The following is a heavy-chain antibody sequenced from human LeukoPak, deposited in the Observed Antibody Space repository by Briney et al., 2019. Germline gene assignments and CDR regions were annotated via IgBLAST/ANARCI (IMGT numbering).Heavy chain of an antibody. J-gene: IGHJ5*02. V-gene: IGHV4-39*07. CDR3: ARARGIAARPRWFDP. CDR1: GGSISSSSYY. D-gene: IGHD6-6*01. Sequence: SETLSLTCTVSGGSISSSSYYWGWIRQPPGKGLEWIGSIYYSGSTYYNPSLKSRVTISVDTSKNQFSLKLSSVTAADTAVYYCARARGIAARPRWFDPRGQGTLVTVSS. CDR2: IYYSGST.